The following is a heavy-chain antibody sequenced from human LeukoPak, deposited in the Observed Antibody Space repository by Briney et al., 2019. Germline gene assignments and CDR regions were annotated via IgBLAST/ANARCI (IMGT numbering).Heavy chain of an antibody. CDR3: ARDCSSTSCYWTFDY. Sequence: GGSLRLSCAASGFTFSSYWMTWVRQAPGKGLEWVANIKQDGGEKYYVDSVKGRFTISRDNAKNLLYLQMNNLRAEDTAVYYCARDCSSTSCYWTFDYWGQGTLVTVSS. J-gene: IGHJ4*02. CDR2: IKQDGGEK. D-gene: IGHD2-2*01. CDR1: GFTFSSYW. V-gene: IGHV3-7*01.